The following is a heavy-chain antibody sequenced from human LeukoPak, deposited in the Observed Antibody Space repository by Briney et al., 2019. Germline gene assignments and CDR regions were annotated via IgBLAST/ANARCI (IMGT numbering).Heavy chain of an antibody. D-gene: IGHD4-17*01. CDR3: AGDPTTVTKGLDI. J-gene: IGHJ3*02. V-gene: IGHV4-59*11. CDR1: GDSMNSHY. CDR2: ISYIGST. Sequence: SETLSLTCTVSGDSMNSHYWSWIRQPPGKGLEWIGYISYIGSTNYNPSLKSRVTISVDTSKNQFSLKLSSVTAADTAVYYCAGDPTTVTKGLDIWGKGTMVTVSS.